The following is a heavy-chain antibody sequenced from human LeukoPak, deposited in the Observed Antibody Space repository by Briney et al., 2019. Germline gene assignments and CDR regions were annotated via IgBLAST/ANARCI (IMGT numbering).Heavy chain of an antibody. V-gene: IGHV5-10-1*01. J-gene: IGHJ4*02. CDR2: IDPRDPYT. Sequence: GESLRISCQGSGYSFINYWISWVRQMPGKGLEWLGRIDPRDPYTNYSPSFQGHVTISADKSITTAYLQWSSLKASDTAMYYCARQGRDGNSYDDYWGQGTLVTVSS. D-gene: IGHD5-24*01. CDR3: ARQGRDGNSYDDY. CDR1: GYSFINYW.